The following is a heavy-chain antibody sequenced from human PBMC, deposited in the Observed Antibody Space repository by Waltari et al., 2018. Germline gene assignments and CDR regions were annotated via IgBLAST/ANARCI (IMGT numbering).Heavy chain of an antibody. J-gene: IGHJ4*02. CDR2: INHSGST. CDR1: GGSFSGYY. D-gene: IGHD6-13*01. CDR3: ARLRVAAAGTGLDY. Sequence: QVQLQQWGAGLLKPSETLSLTCAVYGGSFSGYYWSWIRQPPGKGLEWIGEINHSGSTNYNPSLKSRVTISVDTSKNQFSLKLSSVTAADTAVYYCARLRVAAAGTGLDYWGQGTLVTVSS. V-gene: IGHV4-34*01.